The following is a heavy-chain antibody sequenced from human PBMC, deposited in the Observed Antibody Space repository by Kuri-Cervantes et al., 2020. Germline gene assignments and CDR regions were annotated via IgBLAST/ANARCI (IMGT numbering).Heavy chain of an antibody. D-gene: IGHD3-16*01. V-gene: IGHV4-34*01. CDR3: ARKGDYFDY. J-gene: IGHJ4*02. CDR2: INHSGTA. Sequence: SETLSLTCTVSGGSISSYYWSWIRQPPRKGLEWIGEINHSGTANYNPSLRSRVIMSVDTSKNQFSLKLRSVTAADTAIYYCARKGDYFDYWDQGTLVTVSS. CDR1: GGSISSYY.